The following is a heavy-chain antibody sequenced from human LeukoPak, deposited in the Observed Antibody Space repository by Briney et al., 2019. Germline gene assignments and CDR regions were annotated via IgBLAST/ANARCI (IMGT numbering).Heavy chain of an antibody. D-gene: IGHD2/OR15-2a*01. CDR1: GYSFASYW. CDR3: ARHNNWAFDY. CDR2: IHPNDGSS. V-gene: IGHV5-51*01. J-gene: IGHJ4*02. Sequence: KVSCKASGYSFASYWIGWVRQMSGKGLEWMAIIHPNDGSSIYSPSFEGQVTISADKSINTAYLEWSTLKASDTAIYYCARHNNWAFDYWDRGTLLTVSS.